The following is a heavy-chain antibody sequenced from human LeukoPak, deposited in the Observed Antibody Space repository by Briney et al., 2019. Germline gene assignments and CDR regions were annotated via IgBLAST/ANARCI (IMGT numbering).Heavy chain of an antibody. CDR2: INHSGST. CDR3: ARDHQDSSGGAFDI. J-gene: IGHJ3*02. D-gene: IGHD3-22*01. V-gene: IGHV4-34*01. CDR1: GGSFSGYH. Sequence: SETLSLTCAVYGGSFSGYHWSWIRQPPGKGLEWIGEINHSGSTNYNPSLKSRVTISVDTSKNQFSLKLRSVAAADTAVYYCARDHQDSSGGAFDIWGQGTMVTVSS.